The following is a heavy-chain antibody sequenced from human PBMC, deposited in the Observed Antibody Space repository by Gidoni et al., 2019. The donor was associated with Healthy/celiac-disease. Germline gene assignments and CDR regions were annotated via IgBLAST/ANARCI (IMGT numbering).Heavy chain of an antibody. J-gene: IGHJ4*02. CDR1: GFTFSSYA. V-gene: IGHV3-23*01. Sequence: EVQLLESGGGLVQPGGSLRLSCAAPGFTFSSYAMSWVPQAPGKGLEWVSAISGSGGSTYYADSVKGRFTISRDNSKNTLYLQMNSLRAEDTAVYYCAKPLTGVRGALDYWGQGTLVTVSS. CDR3: AKPLTGVRGALDY. D-gene: IGHD3-10*01. CDR2: ISGSGGST.